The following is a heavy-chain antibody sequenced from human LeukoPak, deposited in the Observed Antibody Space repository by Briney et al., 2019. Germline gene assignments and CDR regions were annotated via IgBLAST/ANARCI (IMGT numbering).Heavy chain of an antibody. CDR3: ARSLVVTARNWFDP. J-gene: IGHJ5*02. CDR2: ISAYNGNT. D-gene: IGHD2-21*02. V-gene: IGHV1-18*01. Sequence: GASVKVSCKASGYTFTSYGISWVRQAPGQGLEWMGWISAYNGNTNYAQKLQGRVTMTTGTSTSTAYMELRSLRSDDTAVYYCARSLVVTARNWFDPWGQGTLVTVSS. CDR1: GYTFTSYG.